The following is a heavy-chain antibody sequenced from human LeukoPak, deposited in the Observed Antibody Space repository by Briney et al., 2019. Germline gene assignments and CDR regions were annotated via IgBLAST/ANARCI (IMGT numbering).Heavy chain of an antibody. V-gene: IGHV1-18*01. CDR2: ISGYNGNT. CDR3: ARALWFGELLYYYYYMDV. D-gene: IGHD3-10*01. CDR1: GYTFTSYG. Sequence: ASVKVSCKASGYTFTSYGISWVRQAPGQGLEWMGWISGYNGNTNYAQKFQGRVTITADKSTSTAYMELSSLRSEDTAVYYCARALWFGELLYYYYYMDVWGKGTTVTVSS. J-gene: IGHJ6*03.